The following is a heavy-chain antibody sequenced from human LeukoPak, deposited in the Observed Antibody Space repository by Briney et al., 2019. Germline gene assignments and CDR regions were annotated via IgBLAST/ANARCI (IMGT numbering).Heavy chain of an antibody. D-gene: IGHD3-3*01. Sequence: GGSLRLSCAASGFTFSSYWMSWVRQAPGKGLEWVANIKQDGSEKYYVDSVKGRFTISRDNAKNSLYLQMNSLRAEDTAVYYCAKGGDFWSGYFPYYFDYWGQGTLVTVSS. CDR2: IKQDGSEK. CDR3: AKGGDFWSGYFPYYFDY. J-gene: IGHJ4*02. CDR1: GFTFSSYW. V-gene: IGHV3-7*03.